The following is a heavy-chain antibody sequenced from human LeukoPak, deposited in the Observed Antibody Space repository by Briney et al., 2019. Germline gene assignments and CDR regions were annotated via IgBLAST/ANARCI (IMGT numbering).Heavy chain of an antibody. J-gene: IGHJ4*02. V-gene: IGHV4-34*01. D-gene: IGHD3-3*01. CDR2: INHSGST. Sequence: PSETLSLTCAVYGGSFSGYYWSRIRQPPGKGLEWIGEINHSGSTNYNPSLKSRVTISVDTSKNQFSLKLSSVTAADTAVYYCARAESHTIFGVVIHSGGVDYWGQGTLVTVSS. CDR3: ARAESHTIFGVVIHSGGVDY. CDR1: GGSFSGYY.